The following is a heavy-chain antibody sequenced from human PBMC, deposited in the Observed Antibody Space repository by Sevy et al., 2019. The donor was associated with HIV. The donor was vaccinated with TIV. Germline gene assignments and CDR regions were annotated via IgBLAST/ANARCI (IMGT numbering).Heavy chain of an antibody. D-gene: IGHD1-26*01. CDR3: ARDGVGINKNYDY. Sequence: ASVNVSCKASGYTFIDYFLHWVRQAPGQGLEWMGWINAKSGSTNYAQRFLGRVTVTRDTSIRTAYMELSRLSSDDTAVYYCARDGVGINKNYDYWGQGTLVTVSS. J-gene: IGHJ4*02. V-gene: IGHV1-2*02. CDR1: GYTFIDYF. CDR2: INAKSGST.